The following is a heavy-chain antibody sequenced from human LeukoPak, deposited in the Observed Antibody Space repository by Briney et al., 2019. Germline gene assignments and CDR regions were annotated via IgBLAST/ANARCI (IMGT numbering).Heavy chain of an antibody. J-gene: IGHJ3*02. V-gene: IGHV4-39*07. Sequence: SETLSLTCAVSGDSINSRSYYWAWIRQPPGKGLEWIGSIYHSESTYYNPSLKSRVTISLDTSKNQFSLKLSSVTAADTAVYYCARPSTYYYDSSGHGAFDIWGQGTMVTVSS. CDR2: IYHSEST. CDR3: ARPSTYYYDSSGHGAFDI. CDR1: GDSINSRSYY. D-gene: IGHD3-22*01.